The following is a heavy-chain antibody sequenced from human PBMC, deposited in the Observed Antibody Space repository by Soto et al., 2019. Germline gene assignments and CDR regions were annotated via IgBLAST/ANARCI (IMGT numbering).Heavy chain of an antibody. V-gene: IGHV1-24*01. D-gene: IGHD3-3*01. CDR2: FDPEDGET. CDR3: ATDRLSGYLI. CDR1: GYTFTSYP. J-gene: IGHJ3*02. Sequence: EASVKVSCKASGYTFTSYPMHWVRQAPGQRLEWMGGFDPEDGETIYAQKFQGRVTMTEDTSTDTAYMELSSLRSEDTAVYYCATDRLSGYLIWGQGTMVTVSS.